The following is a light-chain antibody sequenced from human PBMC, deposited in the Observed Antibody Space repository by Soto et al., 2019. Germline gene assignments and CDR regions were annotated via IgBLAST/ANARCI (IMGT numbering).Light chain of an antibody. Sequence: EIVLTQSPGTLSLSPGERATLSFRASQSVSSSYLAWYQQKPGQAPRLLIYGASSMATGIPDRFSGGASGTDFTLTISRLEPEEFAVYYCQHYGGSPRAFGQGTKVEVK. CDR2: GAS. J-gene: IGKJ1*01. CDR1: QSVSSSY. V-gene: IGKV3-20*01. CDR3: QHYGGSPRA.